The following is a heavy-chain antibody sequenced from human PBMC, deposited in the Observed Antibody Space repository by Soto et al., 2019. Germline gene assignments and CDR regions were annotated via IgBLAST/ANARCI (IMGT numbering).Heavy chain of an antibody. Sequence: PGGSLRLSCSASGVAFSTYSVHWMLWVRQAPGKGLEYVSSISGNGGSTYYADSVKGRFTISRDNSKNALYLQMSSLRVEDTAMYYCVKDQFVDYWGQGTLVTVSS. CDR1: GVAFSTYS. CDR3: VKDQFVDY. J-gene: IGHJ4*02. CDR2: ISGNGGST. V-gene: IGHV3-64D*08.